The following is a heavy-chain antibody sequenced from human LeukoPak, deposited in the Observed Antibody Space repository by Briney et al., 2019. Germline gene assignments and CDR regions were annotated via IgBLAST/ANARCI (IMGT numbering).Heavy chain of an antibody. J-gene: IGHJ4*02. CDR1: GFTVSSNY. CDR2: ISYDGNNK. Sequence: GGSLRLSCVASGFTVSSNYMSWVRQAPGKGLEWVALISYDGNNKYYADSVKGRFTISRDNSKNRLYLQMDSLRAEDTAVYSCASLPPDIVVVPAARLDYWGQGTLVTVSS. CDR3: ASLPPDIVVVPAARLDY. D-gene: IGHD2-2*01. V-gene: IGHV3-30*13.